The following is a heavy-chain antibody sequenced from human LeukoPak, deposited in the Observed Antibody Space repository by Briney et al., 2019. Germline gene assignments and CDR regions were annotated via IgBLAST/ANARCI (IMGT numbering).Heavy chain of an antibody. V-gene: IGHV3-74*01. CDR2: INGDGGST. J-gene: IGHJ4*02. Sequence: PGGSLRLSCAASGFTFSNYWMHWVRQVPGKGLLWVSHINGDGGSTGYADSVKGRFTISRDNAKNTLYLHMNSLRAEDTAVYYCARDQVGATPIDYWGQGTLVTVSS. CDR1: GFTFSNYW. CDR3: ARDQVGATPIDY. D-gene: IGHD1-26*01.